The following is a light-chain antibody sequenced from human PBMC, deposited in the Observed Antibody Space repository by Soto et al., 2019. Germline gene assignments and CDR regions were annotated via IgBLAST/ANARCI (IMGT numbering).Light chain of an antibody. V-gene: IGKV2-30*01. CDR1: QSLVSSDGNTY. Sequence: DVVMTQSPLSLSVTLGQPASISCRSSQSLVSSDGNTYLHWFQQRPGQSPRRLISRVSNRDSGVPDRLSGSGSGTDFTLKISRVEAEDVGVYYCMQGSHWPPWTFGQGTKVEIK. CDR2: RVS. J-gene: IGKJ1*01. CDR3: MQGSHWPPWT.